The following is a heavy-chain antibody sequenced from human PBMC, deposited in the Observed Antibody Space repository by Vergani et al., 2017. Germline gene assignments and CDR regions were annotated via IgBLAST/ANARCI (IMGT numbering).Heavy chain of an antibody. J-gene: IGHJ6*03. Sequence: QVQLQESGPGLVKPSQTLSLTCTVSGGSISSGGYYWSWIRQPPGKGLEWIGYIYYSGSTYYNPSLKSRVTISVDTSKNQFSLKLSSVTAADTAVYYCAGGMAAAGTWGFYYYNYLDLWGKGTTVTVSS. D-gene: IGHD6-13*01. CDR2: IYYSGST. V-gene: IGHV4-31*03. CDR1: GGSISSGGYY. CDR3: AGGMAAAGTWGFYYYNYLDL.